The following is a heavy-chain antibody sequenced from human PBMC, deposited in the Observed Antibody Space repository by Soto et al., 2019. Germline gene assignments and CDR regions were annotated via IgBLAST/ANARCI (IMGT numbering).Heavy chain of an antibody. Sequence: VQLVESGGGLVQPGGSLRLSCTASAFTGTSNYISWVRQTPGQRLEWVSVLYRGGKTFYTDSVRGRFTVSRHNSDNTLFLHMDRLRTAATAVYLCARGDSFYWLESWGQRTLVTVSS. D-gene: IGHD3-3*01. CDR1: AFTGTSNY. CDR3: ARGDSFYWLES. V-gene: IGHV3-53*04. J-gene: IGHJ5*01. CDR2: LYRGGKT.